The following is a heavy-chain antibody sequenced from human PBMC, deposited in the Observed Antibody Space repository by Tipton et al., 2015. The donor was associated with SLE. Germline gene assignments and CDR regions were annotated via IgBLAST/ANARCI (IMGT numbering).Heavy chain of an antibody. J-gene: IGHJ3*01. Sequence: LRLSCTVSSGAISNYYWSWIRQPPGKGLEWIGYIYYTGSTNYNPSLKSRVTISVDTAKNQFNLKLRSVTVVDTAMYDCAREHISSLRDAFEVWGQGTMVTVS. D-gene: IGHD2-15*01. CDR1: SGAISNYY. CDR3: AREHISSLRDAFEV. CDR2: IYYTGST. V-gene: IGHV4-59*01.